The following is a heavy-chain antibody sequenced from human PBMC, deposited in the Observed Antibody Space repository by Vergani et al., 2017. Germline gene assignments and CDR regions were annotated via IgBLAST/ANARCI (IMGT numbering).Heavy chain of an antibody. V-gene: IGHV3-30*03. Sequence: QVHLVESGGGVVQPGRSLRLSCVVSGSTSSYYGMHWVRQAPGKGLEWVAVISYEGTQKYYADSVKGRFTISRDNSKSTLYLQMNSLRTEDTAVYYCATKSCGTPGCQIGYFREWGQGTLVTVSS. CDR2: ISYEGTQK. CDR1: GSTSSYYG. D-gene: IGHD1-1*01. CDR3: ATKSCGTPGCQIGYFRE. J-gene: IGHJ1*01.